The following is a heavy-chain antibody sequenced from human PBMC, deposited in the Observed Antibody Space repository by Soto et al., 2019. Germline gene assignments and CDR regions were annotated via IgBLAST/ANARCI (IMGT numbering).Heavy chain of an antibody. D-gene: IGHD2-21*02. V-gene: IGHV5-51*01. Sequence: PRESLKISCKGSGYIFATYWIGWVRQMPGKGLEWLGIIYPADSDTRYGPSFQGQVTISADKSISTAYLQWSSLKASDTAMYYCARQGIPQPRLYCGGDCPHFDYWGQGTLVTVSS. CDR2: IYPADSDT. J-gene: IGHJ4*02. CDR3: ARQGIPQPRLYCGGDCPHFDY. CDR1: GYIFATYW.